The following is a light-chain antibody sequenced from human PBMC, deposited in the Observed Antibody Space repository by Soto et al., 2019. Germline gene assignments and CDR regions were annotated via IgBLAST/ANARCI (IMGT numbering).Light chain of an antibody. V-gene: IGKV1-5*01. J-gene: IGKJ2*01. Sequence: DVQMTQSPSTLSASVGDRVTITCRASENINTWLAWYQQKPGEAPRLLIFDASTLQSGVPSRFSGSGSGTEFTLTISSLQTDDFATYYCQRYNNYFGHGTKLEIQ. CDR2: DAS. CDR1: ENINTW. CDR3: QRYNNY.